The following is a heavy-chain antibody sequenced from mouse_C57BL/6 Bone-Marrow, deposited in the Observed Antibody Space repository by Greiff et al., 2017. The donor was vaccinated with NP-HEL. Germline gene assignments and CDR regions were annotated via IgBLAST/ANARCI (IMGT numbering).Heavy chain of an antibody. V-gene: IGHV1-26*01. D-gene: IGHD1-1*01. Sequence: EVQLQQSGPELVKPGASVKISCKASGYTFTDYYMNWVKQSHGKSLEWIGDINPNNGGTSYNQKFKGKATLTVDKSSSTAYMELRSLTSEDFAVYYCAREGPITTVVAGFDYWGQGTTLTVSS. J-gene: IGHJ2*01. CDR2: INPNNGGT. CDR3: AREGPITTVVAGFDY. CDR1: GYTFTDYY.